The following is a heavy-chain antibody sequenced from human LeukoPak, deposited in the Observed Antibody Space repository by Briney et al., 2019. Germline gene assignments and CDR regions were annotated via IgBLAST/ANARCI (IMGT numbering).Heavy chain of an antibody. J-gene: IGHJ5*02. CDR1: GFTFSSYA. V-gene: IGHV3-30*04. CDR2: ISYDGSNK. Sequence: GGSLRLSCAASGFTFSSYAMHWVRQAPGKGLEWVAVISYDGSNKYYADSVKGRFTISRDNSKNTLYLQMNSLRAEDTAVYYCARYGSGSYYNGAWGQGTLVTVSS. CDR3: ARYGSGSYYNGA. D-gene: IGHD3-10*01.